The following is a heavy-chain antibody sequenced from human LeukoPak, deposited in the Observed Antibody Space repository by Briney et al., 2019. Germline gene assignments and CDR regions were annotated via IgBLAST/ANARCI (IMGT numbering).Heavy chain of an antibody. D-gene: IGHD2-2*01. CDR2: MNPKTGNT. CDR1: GYTFTSYG. Sequence: AAVTVSLTASGYTFTSYGISLVRQATGPGLEWVGGMNPKTGNTSNAQKFQGRVTLTSDTYITTAYMELPTLTSDDTAVYDYARGSSSPVPKFDYWGQGTLVTVSS. V-gene: IGHV1-8*02. J-gene: IGHJ4*02. CDR3: ARGSSSPVPKFDY.